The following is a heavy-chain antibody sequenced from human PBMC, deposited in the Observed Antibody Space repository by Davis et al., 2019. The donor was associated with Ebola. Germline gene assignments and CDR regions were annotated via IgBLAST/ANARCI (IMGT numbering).Heavy chain of an antibody. CDR3: AKGFGYGEYFDL. CDR2: ISGSGGST. D-gene: IGHD5-12*01. V-gene: IGHV3-23*01. Sequence: AGSLRLSCAASGFTFSSYAMSWVRQAPGKGLEWVSAISGSGGSTYYADSVKGRFTISRANSKNTLYLQMNSLRAEDTAVYYCAKGFGYGEYFDLWGRGTLVTASS. J-gene: IGHJ2*01. CDR1: GFTFSSYA.